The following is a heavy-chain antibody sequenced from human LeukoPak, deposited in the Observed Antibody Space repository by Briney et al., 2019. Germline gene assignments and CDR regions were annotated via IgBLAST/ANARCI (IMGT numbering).Heavy chain of an antibody. J-gene: IGHJ3*02. D-gene: IGHD3-22*01. CDR1: GYTFSSYS. Sequence: PGGFLRLSCTASGYTFSSYSMTWVRQAPGKGLEWVSAISGSGVNTYYADSVKGRFAASRGNSKNTLYLQMNSLRAEDTAVYYCARGRSGYGPFDAFDIWGQGTWVTVSS. CDR2: ISGSGVNT. CDR3: ARGRSGYGPFDAFDI. V-gene: IGHV3-23*01.